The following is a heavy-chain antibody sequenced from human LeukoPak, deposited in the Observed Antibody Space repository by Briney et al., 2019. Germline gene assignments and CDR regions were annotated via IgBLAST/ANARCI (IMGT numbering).Heavy chain of an antibody. CDR1: GFAFSTYV. V-gene: IGHV3-23*01. Sequence: GGSLRLSCAASGFAFSTYVMKWVRQAPGKGLQWISTIDRAGSSDTHYAESVKGRFTISRDNSKNTLYLQMNSLRAEDTAVYYCAIAVQDDLDYWGQGTQVTVSS. CDR3: AIAVQDDLDY. D-gene: IGHD1-1*01. J-gene: IGHJ4*02. CDR2: IDRAGSSDT.